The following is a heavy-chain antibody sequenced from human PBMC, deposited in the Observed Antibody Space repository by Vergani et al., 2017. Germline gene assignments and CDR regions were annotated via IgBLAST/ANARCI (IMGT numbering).Heavy chain of an antibody. CDR1: GGSISSGDYY. J-gene: IGHJ4*02. Sequence: QVQLQESGPGLVKPSQTLSLTCTVSGGSISSGDYYWSSIRQPPGKGLEWIGYIYYSGSTYYNPSLKSRVTISVDTSKHRFSLKLSSVTAADTAVYYCARAGDDSSVFFVYWGQGTLVTVSS. CDR2: IYYSGST. CDR3: ARAGDDSSVFFVY. D-gene: IGHD3-22*01. V-gene: IGHV4-30-4*01.